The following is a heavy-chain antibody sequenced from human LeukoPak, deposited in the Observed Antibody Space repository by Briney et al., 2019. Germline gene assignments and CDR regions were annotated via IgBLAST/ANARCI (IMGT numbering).Heavy chain of an antibody. Sequence: GGSLRLSCAASGFTFSSYGMHWVRQAPGKGLEWVAVIWYDGSNKYYADSVKGRFTISRDNSKNTLYLQMNSLRAEDTAVYYCAKAPGMVATGIDYWGQGTLVTVSS. D-gene: IGHD5-12*01. CDR3: AKAPGMVATGIDY. CDR2: IWYDGSNK. J-gene: IGHJ4*02. CDR1: GFTFSSYG. V-gene: IGHV3-33*06.